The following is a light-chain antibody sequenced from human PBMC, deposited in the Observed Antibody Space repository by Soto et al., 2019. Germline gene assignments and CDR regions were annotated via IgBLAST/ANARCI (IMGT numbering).Light chain of an antibody. Sequence: QSVLTRPPSASGSPGQSVTISCTGTKNDIGVYDFVSWYQHHPGKAPRLIIYEVVQRPSGVPDRFSGSTSGNTASLTVSGLQAADAADYFCKSYAGSNTYVFGSRTKVTVL. CDR3: KSYAGSNTYV. CDR2: EVV. J-gene: IGLJ1*01. V-gene: IGLV2-8*01. CDR1: KNDIGVYDF.